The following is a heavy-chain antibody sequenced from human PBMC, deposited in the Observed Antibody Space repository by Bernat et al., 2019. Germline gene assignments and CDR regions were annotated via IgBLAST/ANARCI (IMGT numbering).Heavy chain of an antibody. CDR2: ISSSSSTI. Sequence: EVQLVESGGGLVQPGGSLRLSCAASGFTFSSYSMNWVRQAPGKGLEWVSYISSSSSTIYYADSVKGRFTISRDNAKNSLYLQMNSLGDEDTAVYYCASGDYAELDYWGQGTLVTVSS. D-gene: IGHD4-17*01. V-gene: IGHV3-48*02. CDR3: ASGDYAELDY. J-gene: IGHJ4*02. CDR1: GFTFSSYS.